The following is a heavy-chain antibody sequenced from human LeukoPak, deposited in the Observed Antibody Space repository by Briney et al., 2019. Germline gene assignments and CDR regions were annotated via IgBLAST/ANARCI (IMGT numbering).Heavy chain of an antibody. Sequence: ASVKVSCKSSGATFSSYAISWVRQAPGQGLEWVGRITPTLDLAFYAQKFRGRVTLTADRSTSTAYLELTGLRSDDTAVYYCARPGVAARPDEFSYWGQGTLVTVSS. CDR1: GATFSSYA. CDR2: ITPTLDLA. V-gene: IGHV1-69*10. J-gene: IGHJ4*02. D-gene: IGHD6-6*01. CDR3: ARPGVAARPDEFSY.